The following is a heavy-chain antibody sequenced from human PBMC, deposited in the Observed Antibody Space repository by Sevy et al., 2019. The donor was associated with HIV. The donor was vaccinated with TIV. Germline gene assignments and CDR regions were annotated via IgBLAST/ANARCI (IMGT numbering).Heavy chain of an antibody. Sequence: SETLSLTCTVSGGSITSLYWGWIRQPPGKGLEWIANIDYNGNTNYNPALKSRVTITLDKSKNQFSLRLTSVTAADTAIYYGAGENAWGRGVSWGQGTLVTVSS. CDR1: GGSITSLY. V-gene: IGHV4-59*11. J-gene: IGHJ5*02. CDR3: AGENAWGRGVS. CDR2: IDYNGNT. D-gene: IGHD1-26*01.